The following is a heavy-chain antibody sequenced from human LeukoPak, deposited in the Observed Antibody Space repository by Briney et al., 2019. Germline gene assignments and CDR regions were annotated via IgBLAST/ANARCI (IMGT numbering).Heavy chain of an antibody. CDR2: IIPIFGTA. V-gene: IGHV1-69*13. J-gene: IGHJ3*02. D-gene: IGHD3-22*01. CDR3: ARGGDYYDSSGYYDDAFDI. Sequence: ASVKVSCKASGYTFTSYYMHWVRQAPGQGLEWMGGIIPIFGTANYAQKFQGRVTITADESTSTAYMELSSLRSEDTAVYYCARGGDYYDSSGYYDDAFDIWGQGTMVTVSS. CDR1: GYTFTSYY.